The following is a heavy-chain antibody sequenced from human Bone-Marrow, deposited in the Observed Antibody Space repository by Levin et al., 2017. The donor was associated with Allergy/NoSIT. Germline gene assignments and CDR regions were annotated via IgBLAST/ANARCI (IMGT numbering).Heavy chain of an antibody. Sequence: GESLKISCAASGFTFSSYWMHWVRQAPGKGLVWVSRINSDGSSTSYADSVKGRFTISRDNAKNTLYLQMNSLRAEDTAVYYCAKGESSIAARRWEYGMDVWGQGTTVTVSS. V-gene: IGHV3-74*01. J-gene: IGHJ6*02. CDR2: INSDGSST. CDR3: AKGESSIAARRWEYGMDV. CDR1: GFTFSSYW. D-gene: IGHD6-6*01.